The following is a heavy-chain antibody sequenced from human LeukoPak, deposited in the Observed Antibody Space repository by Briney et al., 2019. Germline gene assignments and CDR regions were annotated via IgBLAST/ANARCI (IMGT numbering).Heavy chain of an antibody. CDR3: AKGESLFDY. V-gene: IGHV3-23*01. D-gene: IGHD1-26*01. J-gene: IGHJ4*02. CDR2: ISDSGGST. CDR1: GFTFSSYS. Sequence: GGSLRLSCAASGFTFSSYSMNWVRQAPGKGLEWVSAISDSGGSTYYADSVKGRFTISRDNSKNTLYLQMNSLRAEDTAFYYCAKGESLFDYWGQGTLVTVSS.